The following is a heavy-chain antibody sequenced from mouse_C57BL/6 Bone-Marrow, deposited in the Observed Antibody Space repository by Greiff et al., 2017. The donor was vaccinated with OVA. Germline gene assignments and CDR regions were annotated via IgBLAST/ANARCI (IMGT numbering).Heavy chain of an antibody. CDR1: GFTFSSYG. V-gene: IGHV5-6*01. Sequence: EVQGVESGGDLVKPGGSLKLSCAASGFTFSSYGMSWVRQTPDKRLEWVATISSGGSYTYSPDSVTGRFTISRDNAKNTLYLQMSSLKTEDTAMYYCARHGTIVTPWFAYWGQGTLVTVSA. CDR3: ARHGTIVTPWFAY. J-gene: IGHJ3*01. CDR2: ISSGGSYT. D-gene: IGHD2-5*01.